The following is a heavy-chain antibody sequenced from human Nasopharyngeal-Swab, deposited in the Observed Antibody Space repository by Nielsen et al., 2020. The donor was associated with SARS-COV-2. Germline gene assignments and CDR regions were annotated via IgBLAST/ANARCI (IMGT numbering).Heavy chain of an antibody. CDR3: ARDSEAMAYSFDY. CDR2: IKSKTDGGTT. Sequence: GGSLRLSCAASGFTFSNAWMSWVRQAPGKGLEWVGRIKSKTDGGTTDYAAPVKGRFTISRDDSKNTLYLQMNSLKTEDTAVYYCARDSEAMAYSFDYWGQGTLVTVSS. V-gene: IGHV3-15*01. J-gene: IGHJ4*02. D-gene: IGHD5-18*01. CDR1: GFTFSNAW.